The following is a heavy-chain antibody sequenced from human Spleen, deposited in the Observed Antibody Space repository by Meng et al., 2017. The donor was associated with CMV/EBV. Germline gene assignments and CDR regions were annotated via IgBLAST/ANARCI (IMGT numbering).Heavy chain of an antibody. J-gene: IGHJ6*02. D-gene: IGHD4-17*01. CDR2: IKQDGSEK. V-gene: IGHV3-7*01. CDR3: ASILSVTTAGLGMDV. CDR1: GFTFSNYW. Sequence: GESLKISCAASGFTFSNYWMSWVRQAPGKGLEWVGNIKQDGSEKYYVDSLRGRFTISRDNAKNSLYLQMNSLRAEDTAVYYCASILSVTTAGLGMDVWGQGTTVTVSS.